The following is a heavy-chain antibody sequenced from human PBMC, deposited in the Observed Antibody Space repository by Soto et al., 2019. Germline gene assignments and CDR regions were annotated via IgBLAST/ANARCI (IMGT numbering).Heavy chain of an antibody. J-gene: IGHJ5*02. V-gene: IGHV1-69*02. CDR3: ARGGAVVVPGAVDRHNWFDP. Sequence: QVQLVQSGAEVKKPGSSVKVSCEASGGTFSSYSFSWVRQAPGHGLEWMGRVIPILGMANYAQKFQGRVTITADKSTSIVDMEMSSLRSEDTAVYYCARGGAVVVPGAVDRHNWFDPWGQGTLVTVSS. D-gene: IGHD2-2*01. CDR2: VIPILGMA. CDR1: GGTFSSYS.